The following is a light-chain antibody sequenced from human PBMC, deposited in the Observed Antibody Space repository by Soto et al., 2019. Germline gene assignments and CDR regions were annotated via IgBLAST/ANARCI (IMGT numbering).Light chain of an antibody. CDR3: QQYNNWPRT. V-gene: IGKV3-15*01. Sequence: EIVMTQSPATLSVSPGERATLSCRASQSVSSDLAWYHQKPGQAPRLPIYGASTRATGIPARFSGSGSGTEFTLTINSLQSEDFAVYYCQQYNNWPRTFGQGTKVDIK. CDR2: GAS. CDR1: QSVSSD. J-gene: IGKJ1*01.